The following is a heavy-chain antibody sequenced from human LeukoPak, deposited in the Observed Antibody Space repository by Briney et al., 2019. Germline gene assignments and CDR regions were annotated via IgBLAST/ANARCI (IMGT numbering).Heavy chain of an antibody. Sequence: GGSLRLSCAASGFAFSSYAMSWVRQAPGKGLEWVSGISSSGGSTYYADSVKGRFTISRDNSMNTLYLQMNSLRAEDTAVYYCAKEDYYDSSGKNYFDYWGQGTLVTVSS. CDR1: GFAFSSYA. D-gene: IGHD3-22*01. CDR2: ISSSGGST. CDR3: AKEDYYDSSGKNYFDY. J-gene: IGHJ4*02. V-gene: IGHV3-23*01.